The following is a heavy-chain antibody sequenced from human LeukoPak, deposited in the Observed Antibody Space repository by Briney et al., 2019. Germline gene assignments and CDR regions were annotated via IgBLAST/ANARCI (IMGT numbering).Heavy chain of an antibody. CDR1: GSTFSNFW. D-gene: IGHD2-15*01. CDR2: IKQDGSEK. J-gene: IGHJ3*02. V-gene: IGHV3-7*05. Sequence: GGSLRLSCAASGSTFSNFWMNWVRQAPGKGLEWVANIKQDGSEKYYVDSVKGRFTISRDNAKNSLYLQMNSLRAEDTAVYYCARGWYNAFDIRGHGTLVIVSS. CDR3: ARGWYNAFDI.